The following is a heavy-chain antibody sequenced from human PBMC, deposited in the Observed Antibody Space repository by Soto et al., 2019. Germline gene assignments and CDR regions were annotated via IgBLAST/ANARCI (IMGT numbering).Heavy chain of an antibody. Sequence: EVQLVESGGGLVKPGGSLRLSCAASRFTFSSYSMNWVRQAPGKGLEWVSSISSSSSYIYYADSVKGRFTISRDNAKNSLYLQMNSLRAEDTAVYYCARVEWELLNYWGQGTLVTVSS. CDR2: ISSSSSYI. V-gene: IGHV3-21*01. CDR1: RFTFSSYS. J-gene: IGHJ4*02. CDR3: ARVEWELLNY. D-gene: IGHD1-26*01.